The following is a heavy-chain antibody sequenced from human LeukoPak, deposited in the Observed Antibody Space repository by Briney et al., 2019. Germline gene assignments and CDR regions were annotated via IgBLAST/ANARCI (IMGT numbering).Heavy chain of an antibody. CDR2: IKQDGSEK. V-gene: IGHV3-7*03. J-gene: IGHJ3*02. Sequence: GGSLRLSCAASGFTFSSYWMSWVRQAPRKGLEWVANIKQDGSEKYYVDSVKGRFTISRDNAKNSLYLQMNSLRAEDTAVYYCARDIHSPTYYDFWSGYYSYAFDIWGQGTMVTVSS. CDR1: GFTFSSYW. CDR3: ARDIHSPTYYDFWSGYYSYAFDI. D-gene: IGHD3-3*01.